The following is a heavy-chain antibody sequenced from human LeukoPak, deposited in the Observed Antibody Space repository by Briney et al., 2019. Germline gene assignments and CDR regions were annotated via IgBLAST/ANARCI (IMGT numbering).Heavy chain of an antibody. V-gene: IGHV1-24*01. J-gene: IGHJ4*02. D-gene: IGHD3-10*01. Sequence: ASVKVSCKVSGYTLTELSMHWVRQAPGKGLEWMGGFDPEDGETIYAQKFQGRVTITTDESTSTAYMELSSLRSEDTAVYYCARAEYYGSGSYYPVFDYWGQGTLVTVSS. CDR1: GYTLTELS. CDR3: ARAEYYGSGSYYPVFDY. CDR2: FDPEDGET.